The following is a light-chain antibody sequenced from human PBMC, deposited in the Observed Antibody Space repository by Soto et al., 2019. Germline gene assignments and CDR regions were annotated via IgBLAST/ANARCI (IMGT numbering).Light chain of an antibody. J-gene: IGKJ3*01. Sequence: EIVMTQSPATLSVSPGERATLSCRASQSVNSNFAWYQQRPGQAPRLLIYGASTRATGIPARFSGSGSGTECTITISSLQSEDFASYYCQQYDNWPGFTVGPGTKVDIK. CDR1: QSVNSN. CDR2: GAS. V-gene: IGKV3-15*01. CDR3: QQYDNWPGFT.